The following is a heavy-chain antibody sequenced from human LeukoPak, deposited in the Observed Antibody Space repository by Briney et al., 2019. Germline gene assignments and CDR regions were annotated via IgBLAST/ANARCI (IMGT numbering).Heavy chain of an antibody. CDR1: GDSISSSSYY. CDR2: IYYSGTT. V-gene: IGHV4-39*01. Sequence: SETLSLTCNVSGDSISSSSYYWGWIRQPPGKGLVWIGNIYYSGTTYYNPSLKSRVTISVDTSKNQFSLKLSSVTATDTAVYYCVRHQGERYFDWLTVDYWGQGTLVTVSA. D-gene: IGHD3-9*01. CDR3: VRHQGERYFDWLTVDY. J-gene: IGHJ4*02.